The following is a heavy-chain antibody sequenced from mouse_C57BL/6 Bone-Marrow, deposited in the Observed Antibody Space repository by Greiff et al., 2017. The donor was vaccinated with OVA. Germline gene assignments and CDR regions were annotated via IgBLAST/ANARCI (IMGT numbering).Heavy chain of an antibody. CDR3: TRMGSNYAFAY. CDR2: IDPENGDT. V-gene: IGHV14-4*01. CDR1: GFNIKDDY. J-gene: IGHJ3*01. Sequence: DVQLQESGAELVRPGASVKLSCTASGFNIKDDYMHWVKQRPEQGLEWIGWIDPENGDTEYASKFQGKATITADTSSNTAYLQLSSLTSEDTAVYYCTRMGSNYAFAYWGQGTLVTVSA. D-gene: IGHD2-5*01.